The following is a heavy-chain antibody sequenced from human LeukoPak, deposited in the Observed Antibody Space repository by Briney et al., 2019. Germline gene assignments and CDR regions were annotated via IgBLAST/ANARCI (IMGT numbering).Heavy chain of an antibody. J-gene: IGHJ4*02. CDR2: IIPIFGTA. CDR3: ARDRDGYNQFDY. CDR1: GGTFSSYA. Sequence: SVKVSCKASGGTFSSYAISWVRQAPGQGLEWMGRIIPIFGTANYAQKFQGRVTITTDESTSTAYMGLSSLRSEDTAVYYCARDRDGYNQFDYWGQGTLVTVSS. D-gene: IGHD5-24*01. V-gene: IGHV1-69*05.